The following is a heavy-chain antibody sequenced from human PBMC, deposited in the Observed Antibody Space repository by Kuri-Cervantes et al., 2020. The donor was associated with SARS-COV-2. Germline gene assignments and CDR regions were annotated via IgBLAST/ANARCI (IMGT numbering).Heavy chain of an antibody. V-gene: IGHV3-48*03. J-gene: IGHJ6*02. CDR3: ARRRTARPGKLYYYGMDV. CDR2: ISSSGSTT. D-gene: IGHD6-6*01. Sequence: GGSLRLSCAASGFTFSSYEMNWVRQAPGKGLEWVSYISSSGSTTYYAGSVKGRFTMSRDNAKNSLYLQMNSLRAEDTAVYYCARRRTARPGKLYYYGMDVWGQGTTVTVSS. CDR1: GFTFSSYE.